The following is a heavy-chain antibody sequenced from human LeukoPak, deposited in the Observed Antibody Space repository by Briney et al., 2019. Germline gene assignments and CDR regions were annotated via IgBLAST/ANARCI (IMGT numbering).Heavy chain of an antibody. CDR1: GFTFSSYG. CDR3: ARGVWFGELLSIYYYYYYMDV. CDR2: IRYDGSNK. V-gene: IGHV3-30*02. D-gene: IGHD3-10*01. J-gene: IGHJ6*03. Sequence: GGSLRLSCAASGFTFSSYGMHWVRQAPGKGLEWVAFIRYDGSNKYYADSVKGRFTISRDNSKNTLYLQMNSLRAEDTALYYCARGVWFGELLSIYYYYYYMDVWGKGTTVTVSS.